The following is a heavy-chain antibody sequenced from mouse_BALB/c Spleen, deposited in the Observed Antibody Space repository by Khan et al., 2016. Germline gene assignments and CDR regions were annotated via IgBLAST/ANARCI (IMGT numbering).Heavy chain of an antibody. V-gene: IGHV6-3*01. CDR3: ADGGYDVRFAY. Sequence: EVQLQESGGGLVQPGGSMKLSCVAAGFTFSSFWMSWVRQSPEKGLEWVAEIRLKSDNYATHYAVSVKGKFTISRDDSKSRLYPQMTSLRAEDTGNHYCADGGYDVRFAYWGQGTLVTVSA. J-gene: IGHJ3*01. CDR2: IRLKSDNYAT. D-gene: IGHD2-14*01. CDR1: GFTFSSFW.